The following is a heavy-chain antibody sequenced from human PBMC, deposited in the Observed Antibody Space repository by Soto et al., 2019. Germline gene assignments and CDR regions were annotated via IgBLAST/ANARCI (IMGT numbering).Heavy chain of an antibody. V-gene: IGHV3-23*01. CDR2: ISGSGDRT. J-gene: IGHJ4*02. CDR1: GITFHSYV. CDR3: ARVALASSGTTYYSDH. Sequence: EVQLLESGGGLVQPGGSLRLSCAASGITFHSYVMRWIRQAPGKGLEWVSSISGSGDRTYYAGSVKGRFTNSRDNSKNTLYLQMDTLRDEDTDMYYCARVALASSGTTYYSDHWGQGTLVTVSS. D-gene: IGHD3-22*01.